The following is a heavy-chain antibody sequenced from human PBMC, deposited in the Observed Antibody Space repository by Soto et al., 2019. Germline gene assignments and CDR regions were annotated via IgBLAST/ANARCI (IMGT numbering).Heavy chain of an antibody. CDR3: GRGSSGWFVS. CDR2: IYYSGST. CDR1: GASISSGDYY. Sequence: QVQFQESGPGLVKPSQTLSLTCTVSGASISSGDYYWSWVRQSPGKGLEWIGYIYYSGSTYYNSYLKRRVTISVDTSKNQFSLKVTSVTAADTAVYYCGRGSSGWFVSWGQGILVTVSS. V-gene: IGHV4-30-4*01. J-gene: IGHJ5*01. D-gene: IGHD3-10*01.